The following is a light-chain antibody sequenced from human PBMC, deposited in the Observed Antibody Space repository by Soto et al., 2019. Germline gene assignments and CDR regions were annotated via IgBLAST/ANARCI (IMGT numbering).Light chain of an antibody. CDR3: QQTYNVPIT. CDR1: QIISTS. CDR2: AAS. V-gene: IGKV1-39*01. J-gene: IGKJ5*01. Sequence: DIQMTQSPSSLSASVGDRVTITCLASQIISTSLAWYQQQPGKAPKLLIYAASSLQSGVPSRFSGSGSGTHFTLTITSLQPEDSATYYCQQTYNVPITFGQGTRLE.